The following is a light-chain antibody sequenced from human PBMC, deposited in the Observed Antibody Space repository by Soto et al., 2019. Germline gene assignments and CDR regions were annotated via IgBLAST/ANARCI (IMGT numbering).Light chain of an antibody. CDR1: SSDVGGYTF. J-gene: IGLJ2*01. Sequence: QSVLTQPRSVSGSPGQSVTISCTGTSSDVGGYTFVSWYQQHPGKAPKVMIYDVTQRPSGVPDRFSGSQSGNTASLTISGLQAEDEADYYCCSYAGSYTWVFGGGTKLTVL. CDR2: DVT. V-gene: IGLV2-11*01. CDR3: CSYAGSYTWV.